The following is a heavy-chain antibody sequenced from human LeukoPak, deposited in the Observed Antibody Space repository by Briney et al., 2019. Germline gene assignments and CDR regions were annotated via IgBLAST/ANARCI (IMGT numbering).Heavy chain of an antibody. V-gene: IGHV4-30-4*08. D-gene: IGHD3-9*01. CDR1: GGSISSGDYY. Sequence: SETLSLTCTVSGGSISSGDYYWSWIRQPPGKGLEWIGYIYYSGSTYYNPSLKSRVTISVDTSKNQFSLKLSSVTAADTAVYYCARERRYFDWLDYWGQGTLVTASS. J-gene: IGHJ4*02. CDR3: ARERRYFDWLDY. CDR2: IYYSGST.